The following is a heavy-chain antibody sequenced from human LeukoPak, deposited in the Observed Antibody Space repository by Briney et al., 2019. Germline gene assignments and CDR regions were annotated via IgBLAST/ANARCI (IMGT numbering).Heavy chain of an antibody. CDR2: IKQEGSEK. V-gene: IGHV3-7*01. D-gene: IGHD3-10*01. Sequence: GGSLRPSCAASGFTFSSYWMSWVRQAPGKGLEWVANIKQEGSEKYYVDSVKGRFTISRDNAKNSLYLQMNSLRAEDTAVYYCAKEPTFGVRGVNDAFDVWGQGTMVIVSS. CDR3: AKEPTFGVRGVNDAFDV. J-gene: IGHJ3*01. CDR1: GFTFSSYW.